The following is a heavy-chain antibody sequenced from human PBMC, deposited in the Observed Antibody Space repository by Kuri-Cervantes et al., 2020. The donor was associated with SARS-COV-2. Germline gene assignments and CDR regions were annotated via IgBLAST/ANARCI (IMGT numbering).Heavy chain of an antibody. Sequence: GESLKISCAASGFTFSSYAMHWVRQAPGKGLEWVAVISYDGSNKYYTDSVKGRFTISRDNSKNTLYLEMNSLRPDETAVYYCARPHSSSWYGESDWFAPWGQGTLVTVSS. CDR1: GFTFSSYA. J-gene: IGHJ5*02. CDR3: ARPHSSSWYGESDWFAP. D-gene: IGHD6-13*01. V-gene: IGHV3-30*04. CDR2: ISYDGSNK.